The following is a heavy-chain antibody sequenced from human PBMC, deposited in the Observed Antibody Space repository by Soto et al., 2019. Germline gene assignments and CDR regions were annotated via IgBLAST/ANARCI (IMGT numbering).Heavy chain of an antibody. D-gene: IGHD1-1*01. J-gene: IGHJ6*03. Sequence: QITLKESGPTLVNPTQTLTLPCTFSGFSLTTSGEAVGWIRQPPGKALDWLALIYWDDDKRSSPSLKSRLTITKDNSKNQVVLTMPNMDPVDTATYYCAHIPGSGQLLYSYYSHMDVWGTGTTVTVSS. CDR1: GFSLTTSGEA. CDR2: IYWDDDK. CDR3: AHIPGSGQLLYSYYSHMDV. V-gene: IGHV2-5*02.